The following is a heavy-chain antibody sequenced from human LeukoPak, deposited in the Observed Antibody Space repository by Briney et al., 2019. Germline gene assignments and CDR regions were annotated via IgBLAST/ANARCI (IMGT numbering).Heavy chain of an antibody. CDR1: GFTFSSYA. J-gene: IGHJ3*02. V-gene: IGHV3-23*01. CDR3: AKYLGYCSSTSCYGGAFDI. Sequence: GGSLRLSCAASGFTFSSYAMSWVRQAPGKGLEWVSAISGSGGSTYYADSVKGRFTISRDNSKNTLYLQMNSLRAEDTAVYYCAKYLGYCSSTSCYGGAFDIWGQGTMVTVSS. CDR2: ISGSGGST. D-gene: IGHD2-2*01.